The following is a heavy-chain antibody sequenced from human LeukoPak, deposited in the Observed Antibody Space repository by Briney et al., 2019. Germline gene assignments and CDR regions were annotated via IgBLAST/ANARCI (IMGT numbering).Heavy chain of an antibody. CDR3: AAGRPYSLLDY. V-gene: IGHV1-24*01. D-gene: IGHD5-18*01. CDR2: FDVIDGET. J-gene: IGHJ4*02. CDR1: GSSLTELS. Sequence: GASVKASCTVSGSSLTELSLYWVRQAPGKGLEWMGGFDVIDGETFYAQKFQGRVTMTEDSSADTAYMELRSLTSDDTALYYCAAGRPYSLLDYWGQGTLVTVSS.